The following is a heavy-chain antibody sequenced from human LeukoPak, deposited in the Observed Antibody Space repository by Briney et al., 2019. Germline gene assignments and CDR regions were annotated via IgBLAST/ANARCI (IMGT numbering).Heavy chain of an antibody. D-gene: IGHD1-26*01. Sequence: ASVKVSCKASGYTFTSYGFTWVRQAPGQGLEWMGWISAYDGNTNYAQKLQGRVTMTTDASTSTAYMELRSLRSDDTAVYYCARRAGATSLDYWGQGTLVTVSS. J-gene: IGHJ4*02. CDR3: ARRAGATSLDY. CDR2: ISAYDGNT. V-gene: IGHV1-18*01. CDR1: GYTFTSYG.